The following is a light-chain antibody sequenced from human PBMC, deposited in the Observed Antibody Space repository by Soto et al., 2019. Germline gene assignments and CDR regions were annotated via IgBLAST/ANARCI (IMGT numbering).Light chain of an antibody. CDR3: QQYGSSIT. CDR2: GTS. J-gene: IGKJ5*01. Sequence: EIVLTHSPGTLSLSPGGRSNLPCRASQSVQSSYLAWYKHKPGHAPRLLIYGTSSRATGIPDRLSGSGSGTEFTLTISRMEPEDFAVYYCQQYGSSITFGHGTRLEIK. V-gene: IGKV3-20*01. CDR1: QSVQSSY.